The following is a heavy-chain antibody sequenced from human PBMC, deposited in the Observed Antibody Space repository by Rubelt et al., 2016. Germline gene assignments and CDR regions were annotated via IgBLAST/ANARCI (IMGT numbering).Heavy chain of an antibody. CDR2: INAGNGNT. V-gene: IGHV1-3*01. CDR3: ATGYSSGWYVAY. J-gene: IGHJ4*02. Sequence: QVQLVQSGAEVKKPGASVKVSCKAAGYSFTTYRIHWVRQAPGQRLEWMGWINAGNGNTKYSQKFQGRVTITRETSASTAYMGLSSLRSEDTAIYYCATGYSSGWYVAYWGQGTLVTVSS. D-gene: IGHD6-19*01. CDR1: GYSFTTYR.